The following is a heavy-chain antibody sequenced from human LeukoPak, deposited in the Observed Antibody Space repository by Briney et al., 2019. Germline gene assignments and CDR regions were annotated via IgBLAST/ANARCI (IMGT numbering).Heavy chain of an antibody. CDR1: GFTFSTYP. D-gene: IGHD3-3*01. V-gene: IGHV3-30*04. CDR3: ARDALGLTGVAHFDY. CDR2: ISNDGSNK. J-gene: IGHJ4*02. Sequence: PGGSLRLSCAASGFTFSTYPMHWVRQAPGKGLEWVAVISNDGSNKYYADSVKGRFTLSRDSSKNTLYLQMNSLRTEDTAVYYCARDALGLTGVAHFDYWGQGTLVTVSS.